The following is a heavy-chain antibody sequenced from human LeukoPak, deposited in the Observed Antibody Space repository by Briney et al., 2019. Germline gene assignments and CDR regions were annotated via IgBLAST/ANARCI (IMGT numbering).Heavy chain of an antibody. D-gene: IGHD2-2*01. J-gene: IGHJ4*02. Sequence: GRSLRLSCAASGFTFSSYAMHWVRQAPGKGLEWVAVISYDGSNKYYADSVKGRFTISRDNSKNTLYLQMNSLRAEDTAVYYCARSVVVPAAIIDYWGQGTLVTVSS. V-gene: IGHV3-30-3*01. CDR2: ISYDGSNK. CDR3: ARSVVVPAAIIDY. CDR1: GFTFSSYA.